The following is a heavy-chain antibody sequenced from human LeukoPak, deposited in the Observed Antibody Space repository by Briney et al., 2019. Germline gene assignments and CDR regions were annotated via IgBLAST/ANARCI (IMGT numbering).Heavy chain of an antibody. V-gene: IGHV1-18*01. CDR3: ARDLSPPSRETYYYGSGSYLPQGYYYYYGMDV. J-gene: IGHJ6*02. CDR2: ISAYNGNT. Sequence: GASVKVSCKASGYTFTSYGISWVRQAAGQGLEWMGWISAYNGNTNYAQKLQGRVTMTTDTSTSTAYMELRSLRSDDTAVYYCARDLSPPSRETYYYGSGSYLPQGYYYYYGMDVWGQGTTVTVSS. D-gene: IGHD3-10*01. CDR1: GYTFTSYG.